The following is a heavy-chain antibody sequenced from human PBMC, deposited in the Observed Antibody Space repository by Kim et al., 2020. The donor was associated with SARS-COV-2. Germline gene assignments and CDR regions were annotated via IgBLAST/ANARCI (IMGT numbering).Heavy chain of an antibody. CDR3: ARARLVTYGLDV. CDR2: TYSGGST. J-gene: IGHJ6*02. V-gene: IGHV3-53*01. Sequence: GGSLRLSCAASGFTVSSHYMSWVRQAPGKGLEWVSVTYSGGSTYYADSVKGRFTISRDNAKNTLNLQINSLSAEDTAVYYCARARLVTYGLDVWGQGTTVTV. CDR1: GFTVSSHY.